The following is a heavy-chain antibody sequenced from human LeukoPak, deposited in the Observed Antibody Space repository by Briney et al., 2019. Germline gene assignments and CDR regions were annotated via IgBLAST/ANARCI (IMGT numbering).Heavy chain of an antibody. D-gene: IGHD1-1*01. J-gene: IGHJ4*02. V-gene: IGHV3-23*01. Sequence: GGSLRLSCAASGFTLSTYVISWVRQAPGKGPEWVSAISGSGDNTHYADSVKGRFTISRDNFKNTLFLQMSSLRAEDTAVYYCAKELPYNDFITIDSWGQGTLVTVPS. CDR1: GFTLSTYV. CDR3: AKELPYNDFITIDS. CDR2: ISGSGDNT.